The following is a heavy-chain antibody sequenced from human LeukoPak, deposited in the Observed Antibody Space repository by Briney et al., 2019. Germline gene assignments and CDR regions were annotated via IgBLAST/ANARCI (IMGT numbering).Heavy chain of an antibody. CDR1: GFTFSNYG. D-gene: IGHD3-10*01. CDR3: AKDGTRGIRFGKIPHYFDY. Sequence: GGSLRLSCAASGFTFSNYGMHWVRQAPGKWLEWVAFIRYDGSNKYFADSVKGRFTISRDSSKNTLYLQMNSLRVDDTAVYYCAKDGTRGIRFGKIPHYFDYWGQGTLVTVSS. V-gene: IGHV3-30*02. J-gene: IGHJ4*02. CDR2: IRYDGSNK.